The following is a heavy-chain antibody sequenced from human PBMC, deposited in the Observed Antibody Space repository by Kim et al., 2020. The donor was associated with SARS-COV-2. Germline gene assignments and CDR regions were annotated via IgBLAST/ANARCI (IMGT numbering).Heavy chain of an antibody. J-gene: IGHJ5*02. V-gene: IGHV4-39*07. CDR3: ARRQGAAAGISWFDP. Sequence: NPALKSRVTISVDTSKNQFSLKLSSVTAADTAVYYCARRQGAAAGISWFDPWGQGTLVTVSS. D-gene: IGHD6-13*01.